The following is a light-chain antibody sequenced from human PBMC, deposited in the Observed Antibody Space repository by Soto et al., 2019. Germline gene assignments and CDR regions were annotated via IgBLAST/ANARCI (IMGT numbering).Light chain of an antibody. CDR3: QQFSSYPLT. CDR1: QTVRNKD. CDR2: DAS. J-gene: IGKJ4*01. V-gene: IGKV3-20*01. Sequence: EFVWTQSPGTLSLSAGERATLSWRASQTVRNKDLAWYKQKPGQAPTLVIYDASSRATGIPDRFSGGGSGTEFTLTISRLEPEDFEVYYCQQFSSYPLTFGGGTKVDIK.